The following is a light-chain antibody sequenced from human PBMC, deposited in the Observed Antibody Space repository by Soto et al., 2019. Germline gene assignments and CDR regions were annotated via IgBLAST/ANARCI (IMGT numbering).Light chain of an antibody. Sequence: EIVLTQSPGTLSLSPGERATLSCRASQSVSSSYLAWYQQKPGQAPRLLIYGASSRATGISDRFSGSGSGTDFTLTISRLEPEDFAVYYCQQYGSSPVTFGQGTKVDIK. CDR1: QSVSSSY. CDR2: GAS. CDR3: QQYGSSPVT. V-gene: IGKV3-20*01. J-gene: IGKJ1*01.